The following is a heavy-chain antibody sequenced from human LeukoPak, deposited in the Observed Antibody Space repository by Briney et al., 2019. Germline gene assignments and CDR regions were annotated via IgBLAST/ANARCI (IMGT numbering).Heavy chain of an antibody. V-gene: IGHV1-18*01. CDR1: GYTFTSYG. D-gene: IGHD2-2*01. CDR3: ARVRLVGYCSSTSCPSNWFDP. J-gene: IGHJ5*02. CDR2: ISAYNGNT. Sequence: PWAPVKVSCKASGYTFTSYGISWVRQAPGQGLEWMGWISAYNGNTNYAQKLQGRVTMTTDTSTSTAYMELRSLRSDDTAVYYCARVRLVGYCSSTSCPSNWFDPWGQGTLVTVS.